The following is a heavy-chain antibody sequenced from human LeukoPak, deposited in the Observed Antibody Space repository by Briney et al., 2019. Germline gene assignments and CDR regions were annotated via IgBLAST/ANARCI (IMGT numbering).Heavy chain of an antibody. CDR2: FDPEDGET. V-gene: IGHV1-24*01. J-gene: IGHJ4*02. Sequence: EASVKVSCKVSGYTLTELSMHWVRQAPGKGLEWMGGFDPEDGETIYAQKFQGRVTMTEDTSTDTAYMELSSLRSEDTAVYYCATGRITIFGVVHDYWGQGTLVTVSS. CDR3: ATGRITIFGVVHDY. CDR1: GYTLTELS. D-gene: IGHD3-3*01.